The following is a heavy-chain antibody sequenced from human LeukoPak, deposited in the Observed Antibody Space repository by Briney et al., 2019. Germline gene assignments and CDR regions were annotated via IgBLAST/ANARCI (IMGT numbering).Heavy chain of an antibody. CDR2: ISSSGSTI. D-gene: IGHD3-10*01. Sequence: PGGSLRLSCAASGFTFSSYEMNWVRQAPGKGLEWVSYISSSGSTIYYADSEKGRFTISRDNAKNSLYLQMNSLRAEDTAVYYCARGLLSDYGSGSYYWGQGTLVTVSS. J-gene: IGHJ4*02. CDR1: GFTFSSYE. CDR3: ARGLLSDYGSGSYY. V-gene: IGHV3-48*03.